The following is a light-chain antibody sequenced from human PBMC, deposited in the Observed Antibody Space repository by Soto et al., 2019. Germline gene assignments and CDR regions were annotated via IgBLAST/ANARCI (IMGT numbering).Light chain of an antibody. CDR3: QSYDSSLSGWV. CDR1: SSNIGAGYD. Sequence: QSVLTQPPSESGAPGQRVTISCTGSSSNIGAGYDVHWYQQLPGTAPKLLIYGNSNRPSGVPDRLSGSKSGTSASLAITGLQAEDEADYYCQSYDSSLSGWVFGGGTQLTVL. CDR2: GNS. V-gene: IGLV1-40*01. J-gene: IGLJ7*01.